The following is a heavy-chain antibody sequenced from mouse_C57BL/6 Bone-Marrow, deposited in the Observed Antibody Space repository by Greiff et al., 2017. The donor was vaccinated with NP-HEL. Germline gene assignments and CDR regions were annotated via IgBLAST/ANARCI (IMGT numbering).Heavy chain of an antibody. Sequence: EVQLQESGAELVRPGASVKLSCTASGFNIKDDYMHWVKQRPEQGLEWIGWIDPENGDTEYASKFQGKATITADTSSNTAYLQLSSLTSEDTAVYYCSYGNYVDYAMDYWGQGTSVTVSS. CDR2: IDPENGDT. V-gene: IGHV14-4*01. CDR3: SYGNYVDYAMDY. CDR1: GFNIKDDY. D-gene: IGHD2-1*01. J-gene: IGHJ4*01.